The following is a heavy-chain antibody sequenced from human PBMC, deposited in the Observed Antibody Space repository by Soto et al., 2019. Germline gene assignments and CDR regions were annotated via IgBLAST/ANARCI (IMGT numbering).Heavy chain of an antibody. CDR1: GGSISSYY. V-gene: IGHV4-59*01. CDR3: ARGYYHDSSGYYDSPSFDY. CDR2: IYYSGST. D-gene: IGHD3-22*01. Sequence: WQTLSLTCTVSGGSISSYYWSWILQPTGKGLEWIGYIYYSGSTNYNPSLKSRCTISVDTSKNQFSLKLSSVTAADTAVYYCARGYYHDSSGYYDSPSFDYWGQGTLVTVSS. J-gene: IGHJ4*02.